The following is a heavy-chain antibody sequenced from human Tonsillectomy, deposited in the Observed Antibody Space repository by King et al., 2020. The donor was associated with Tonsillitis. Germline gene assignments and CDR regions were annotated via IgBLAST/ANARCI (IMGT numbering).Heavy chain of an antibody. CDR1: GYTFTSYG. V-gene: IGHV1-18*01. CDR3: RIVVVINGLGAFDI. D-gene: IGHD3-22*01. CDR2: ISAYNGNT. Sequence: QLVQSGAEVKKPGASVKVSCKASGYTFTSYGISWVRQAPGQGLEWMGWISAYNGNTNYAHKPQGRVTMTTDTSTSTAYMDLRSLRSDDTAVYYCRIVVVINGLGAFDIWGQGTMVTVSS. J-gene: IGHJ3*02.